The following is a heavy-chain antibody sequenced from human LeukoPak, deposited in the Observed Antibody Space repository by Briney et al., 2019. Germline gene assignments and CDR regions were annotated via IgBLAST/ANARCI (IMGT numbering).Heavy chain of an antibody. Sequence: GGSLRLSCEASGLIFSSYWMSWVRQAPGKGLEWVANIKKDGSETYYVDSVKGRFTISRDNAKNSLFLQMNSLRADDTAVYHCARQETSSYNGAFDIWGQGTMVTVSS. V-gene: IGHV3-7*01. CDR2: IKKDGSET. J-gene: IGHJ3*02. D-gene: IGHD1-26*01. CDR3: ARQETSSYNGAFDI. CDR1: GLIFSSYW.